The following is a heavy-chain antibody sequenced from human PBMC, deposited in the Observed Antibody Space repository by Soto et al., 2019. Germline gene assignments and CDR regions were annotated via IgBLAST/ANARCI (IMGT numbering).Heavy chain of an antibody. J-gene: IGHJ4*02. Sequence: PGGSLRLSCAASGFTFSSYGMHWVRQAPGKGLEWVAVIWYDGSNKYYADSVKGRFTISRDNSKNTLYLQMNSLRAEDTAVYYCARDDVLSTSHGIVDYWGQGTLVTVSS. V-gene: IGHV3-33*01. CDR1: GFTFSSYG. CDR2: IWYDGSNK. D-gene: IGHD2-2*01. CDR3: ARDDVLSTSHGIVDY.